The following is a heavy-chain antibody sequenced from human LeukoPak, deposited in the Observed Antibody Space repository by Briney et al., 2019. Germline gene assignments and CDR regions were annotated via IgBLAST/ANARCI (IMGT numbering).Heavy chain of an antibody. Sequence: SETLSLTCAVYGGSFSGYYWSWIRQPPGKGLEWIGEINHSGSTNYNPSLKSRVTISVDTSKNQFSLKLSSVTAADTAVYYCARGRGITGTTDSNWFDPWGRGTLVTVSS. CDR1: GGSFSGYY. V-gene: IGHV4-34*01. D-gene: IGHD1-7*01. CDR3: ARGRGITGTTDSNWFDP. J-gene: IGHJ5*02. CDR2: INHSGST.